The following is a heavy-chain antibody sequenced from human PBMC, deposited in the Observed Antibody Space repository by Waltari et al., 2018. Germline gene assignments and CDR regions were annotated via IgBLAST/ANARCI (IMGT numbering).Heavy chain of an antibody. J-gene: IGHJ4*02. CDR3: GKLDYDGNGFPNYFDH. V-gene: IGHV3-23*01. D-gene: IGHD3-22*01. CDR1: GFTFSSYA. CDR2: ISDSGGST. Sequence: EVRLLESGGGLVQPGGSLRLSCAASGFTFSSYAMTWVRQAPGKGLDWVSTISDSGGSTYYADSVKGRLTISRDNSKITLYLQMSSLRVEDTAIYYCGKLDYDGNGFPNYFDHWGQGTLVTVSS.